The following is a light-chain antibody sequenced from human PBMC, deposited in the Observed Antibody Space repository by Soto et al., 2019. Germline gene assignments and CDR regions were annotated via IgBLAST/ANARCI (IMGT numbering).Light chain of an antibody. V-gene: IGLV7-46*01. CDR3: LLSYSGARV. CDR2: DTN. J-gene: IGLJ3*02. CDR1: TGAVTSGHY. Sequence: QAVVTQEPSLTVSPGGTVTLTCGSSTGAVTSGHYPHWFQQKPSQAPRTLIYDTNNKHSWTPARFSGSLLGGKAALTLSGAQSEDEAEYYCLLSYSGARVYGGGTKLTVL.